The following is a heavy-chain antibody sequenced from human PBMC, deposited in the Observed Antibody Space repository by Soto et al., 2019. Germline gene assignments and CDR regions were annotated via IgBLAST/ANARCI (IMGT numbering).Heavy chain of an antibody. CDR2: INWNGGST. CDR1: GFTFDDYG. D-gene: IGHD3-9*01. CDR3: ARDQDRYSDILTGYSGFDP. J-gene: IGHJ5*02. Sequence: GGSLRLSCAASGFTFDDYGMSWVRQAPGKGLEWVSGINWNGGSTGYADSVKGRFTISRDNAKNSLYLQMNSLRAEDMALYHCARDQDRYSDILTGYSGFDPWGQGTLVTVSS. V-gene: IGHV3-20*01.